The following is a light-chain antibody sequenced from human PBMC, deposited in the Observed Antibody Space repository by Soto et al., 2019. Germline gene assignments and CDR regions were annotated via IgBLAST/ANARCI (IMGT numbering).Light chain of an antibody. CDR3: QQSYSTPRT. CDR1: QSISNY. V-gene: IGKV1-39*01. CDR2: AAS. J-gene: IGKJ1*01. Sequence: DLQMTQSPSSLSASVGDRVTITCRASQSISNYLNWYQQKPGKAPKLLMFAASSLQSGVPSRFSGGGSGTDFTLAISSLQPEDFATYYCQQSYSTPRTFGQGTKVEIK.